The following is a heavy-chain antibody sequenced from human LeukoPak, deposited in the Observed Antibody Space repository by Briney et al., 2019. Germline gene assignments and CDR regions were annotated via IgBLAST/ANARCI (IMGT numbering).Heavy chain of an antibody. CDR3: ARVKGGYGSLYYMDV. J-gene: IGHJ6*03. CDR2: ITPIFGTA. D-gene: IGHD5-12*01. V-gene: IGHV1-69*06. Sequence: ASVKVSCKASGGTFSSYAISWVRQAPGQGLEWMGGITPIFGTANYAQKFQGRVTITADKSTSTAYMELSSLRSEDTAVYYCARVKGGYGSLYYMDVWGKGTTVTVSS. CDR1: GGTFSSYA.